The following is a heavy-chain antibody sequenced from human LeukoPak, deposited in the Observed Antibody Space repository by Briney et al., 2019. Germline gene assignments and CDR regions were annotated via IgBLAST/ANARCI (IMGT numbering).Heavy chain of an antibody. Sequence: PGGSLRLSCAASGFTFSNYAMHWVRQAPGKGLEYVSAISSNGDSTYYANSLKGRFTISRDNSKSTLYLQMGSLRAEDTAVYYCAKDQEFDWAVAGNPYGYWGQGTLVTVSS. CDR1: GFTFSNYA. CDR3: AKDQEFDWAVAGNPYGY. D-gene: IGHD6-19*01. CDR2: ISSNGDST. V-gene: IGHV3-64*01. J-gene: IGHJ4*02.